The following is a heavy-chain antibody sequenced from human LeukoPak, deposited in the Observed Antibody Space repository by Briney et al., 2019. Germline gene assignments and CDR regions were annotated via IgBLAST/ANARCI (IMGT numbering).Heavy chain of an antibody. CDR1: GGSISSSDW. V-gene: IGHV4-4*02. J-gene: IGHJ5*02. D-gene: IGHD2-2*01. CDR2: IWRSDHT. Sequence: KPSETLSLTCAVSGGSISSSDWWSWVRQPPGRGLEWIGYIWRSDHTNYNPSLKSRVTMSLDKSKNQFSLKLSSVTAADTAVYYCARDPHCSRTTCPVDLWGQGTLVIVSS. CDR3: ARDPHCSRTTCPVDL.